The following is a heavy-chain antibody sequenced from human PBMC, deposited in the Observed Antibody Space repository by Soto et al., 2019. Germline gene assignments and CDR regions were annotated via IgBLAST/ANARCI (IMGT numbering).Heavy chain of an antibody. V-gene: IGHV4-34*01. CDR1: GGSFSGYY. CDR2: INHSGST. J-gene: IGHJ2*01. D-gene: IGHD6-13*01. Sequence: QVQLQQWGAGLLKPSETLSLTCAVYGGSFSGYYWSWIRQPPGKGLEWIGEINHSGSTNYNPSLKSRVTTSVDTSTNQFSLKLSSVTAADTAVYYCASNRNSSSWYFGYFDLWGRGTLVTVSS. CDR3: ASNRNSSSWYFGYFDL.